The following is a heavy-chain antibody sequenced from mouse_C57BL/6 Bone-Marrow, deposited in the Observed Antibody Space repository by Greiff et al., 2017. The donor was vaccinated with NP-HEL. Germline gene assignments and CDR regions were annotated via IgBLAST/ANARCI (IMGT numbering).Heavy chain of an antibody. CDR2: INPNNGGT. D-gene: IGHD2-3*01. V-gene: IGHV1-26*01. Sequence: EVQLQQSGPELVKPGASVKISCKASGYTFTDYYMNWVKQSHGKSLEWIGDINPNNGGTSYNQKFKGKATLTVDKSSSTAYMELRSLTSEDSAVYYCARRGGDGYYWYFDVWGTGTTVTVSS. CDR3: ARRGGDGYYWYFDV. CDR1: GYTFTDYY. J-gene: IGHJ1*03.